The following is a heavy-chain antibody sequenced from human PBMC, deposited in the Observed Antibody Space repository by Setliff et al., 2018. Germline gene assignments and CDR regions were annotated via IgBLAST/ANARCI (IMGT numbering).Heavy chain of an antibody. J-gene: IGHJ3*01. D-gene: IGHD3-22*01. Sequence: LSLPCAVSGYSISNGFYWGWIRQSPVKGLEWIGSLFDGGSAYYSPSLKSRASISLDASKNQFALKLTSATAADTAVYYCARDPHYDPTYSLPGHAFDFWGQGIMVTV. CDR1: GYSISNGFY. CDR3: ARDPHYDPTYSLPGHAFDF. V-gene: IGHV4-38-2*02. CDR2: LFDGGSA.